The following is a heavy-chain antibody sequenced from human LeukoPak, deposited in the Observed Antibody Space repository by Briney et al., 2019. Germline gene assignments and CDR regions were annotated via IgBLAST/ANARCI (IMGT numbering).Heavy chain of an antibody. D-gene: IGHD6-13*01. CDR2: INHSGST. J-gene: IGHJ6*02. CDR1: GGSFSGYY. Sequence: SETLSLTCAVYGGSFSGYYWSWIRRPPGKGLEWIGEINHSGSTNYNPSLKSRVTISVDTSKNQFSLKLSSVTAADTAVYYCARGRSSSWYYYYYYYGMDVWGQGTTVTVSS. CDR3: ARGRSSSWYYYYYYYGMDV. V-gene: IGHV4-34*01.